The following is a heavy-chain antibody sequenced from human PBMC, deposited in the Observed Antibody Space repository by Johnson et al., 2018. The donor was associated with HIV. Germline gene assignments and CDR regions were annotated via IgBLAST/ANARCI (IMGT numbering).Heavy chain of an antibody. V-gene: IGHV3-20*04. Sequence: VQLVESGGAVVQPGGSLRLSCAASGFTYDDYAIHWVRQAPGKGLEWVSGINWNGGSTGYADSVKGRFTISRDNAKNSLYLQMNSLRAEDTALYYCARAFLSHYYDSSGPVDIWGQGTMVTVSS. CDR1: GFTYDDYA. CDR2: INWNGGST. CDR3: ARAFLSHYYDSSGPVDI. D-gene: IGHD3-22*01. J-gene: IGHJ3*02.